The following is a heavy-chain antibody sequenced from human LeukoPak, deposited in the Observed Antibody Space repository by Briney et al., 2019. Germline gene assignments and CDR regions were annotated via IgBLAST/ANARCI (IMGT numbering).Heavy chain of an antibody. V-gene: IGHV1-46*03. J-gene: IGHJ6*03. CDR2: INPSGGST. CDR1: GGTFSSYA. CDR3: ASCSGGSCYPYYYYMDV. Sequence: ASVKVSCKASGGTFSSYAISWVRQAPGQGLEWMGIINPSGGSTSYAQKFQGRVTMTRDTSTSTVYMELSSLRSEDTAVYYCASCSGGSCYPYYYYMDVWGKGTTVIVSS. D-gene: IGHD2-15*01.